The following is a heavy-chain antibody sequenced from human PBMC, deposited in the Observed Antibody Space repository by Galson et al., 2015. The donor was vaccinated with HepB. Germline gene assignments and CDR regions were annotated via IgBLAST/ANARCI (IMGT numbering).Heavy chain of an antibody. D-gene: IGHD3-3*01. V-gene: IGHV6-1*01. CDR3: ARGPWSYDFWSGYYPIYYYYYMDV. CDR2: TYYRSKWYN. Sequence: CAISGDSVSSNSAAWNWIRQSPSRGLEWLGRTYYRSKWYNDYAVSVKSRITINPDTSKNQFSLQLNSVTPEDTAVYYCARGPWSYDFWSGYYPIYYYYYMDVWGKGTTVTVSS. J-gene: IGHJ6*03. CDR1: GDSVSSNSAA.